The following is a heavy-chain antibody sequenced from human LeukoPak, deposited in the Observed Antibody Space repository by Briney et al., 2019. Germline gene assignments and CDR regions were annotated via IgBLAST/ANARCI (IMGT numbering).Heavy chain of an antibody. D-gene: IGHD6-19*01. V-gene: IGHV1-2*02. CDR3: ARGRSGGWYFDY. Sequence: ASVKVSCKTSGYTFTNYGIAWVRQAPGQGLEWMGWINPNSGGTNFAQRFQGRVTMTRDTSISTAHMELSSLRSDDTAVYYCARGRSGGWYFDYWGQGTLVTVSS. CDR2: INPNSGGT. J-gene: IGHJ4*02. CDR1: GYTFTNYG.